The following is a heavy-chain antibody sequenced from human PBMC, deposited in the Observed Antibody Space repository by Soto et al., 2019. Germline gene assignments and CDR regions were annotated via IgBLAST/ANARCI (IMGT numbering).Heavy chain of an antibody. CDR2: FDPEDGET. CDR3: ATYPPGGRGYDWGALYYYYGMDV. Sequence: ASVKVSCKVSGYTLTELSMLWVRQAPGKGLEWMGGFDPEDGETIYAQKFQGRVTMTEDTSTDTAYMELSSLRSEDTAVYYCATYPPGGRGYDWGALYYYYGMDVWGQGTTVTVSS. D-gene: IGHD5-12*01. CDR1: GYTLTELS. V-gene: IGHV1-24*01. J-gene: IGHJ6*02.